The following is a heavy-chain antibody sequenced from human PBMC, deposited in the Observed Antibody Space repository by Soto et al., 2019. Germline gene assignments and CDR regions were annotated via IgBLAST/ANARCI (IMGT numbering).Heavy chain of an antibody. CDR1: GFSIISYY. D-gene: IGHD3-10*01. CDR2: IYYSGST. Sequence: SETLSLTCTISGFSIISYYWSWIRQPPGKGLEWIGYIYYSGSTNYNPSLKSRVTISVDTSKNQFSLKLSSVTAADTAVYYCARNRRYVVRGSRTRAGGMDVWGQGTTVTVSS. CDR3: ARNRRYVVRGSRTRAGGMDV. V-gene: IGHV4-59*01. J-gene: IGHJ6*02.